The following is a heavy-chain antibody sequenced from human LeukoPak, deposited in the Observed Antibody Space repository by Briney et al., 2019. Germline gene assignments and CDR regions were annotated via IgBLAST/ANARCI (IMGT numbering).Heavy chain of an antibody. Sequence: PGGSLRLSCAASGFTFGSYWMHWVRQAPGKGLIWVSRINSDGSSITYADSVKGRFTISRDNAKNTLYLQMNSLRVEDTAVYYCVREGRVSGYDFDYWGQGDLVTVSS. CDR3: VREGRVSGYDFDY. J-gene: IGHJ4*02. D-gene: IGHD5-12*01. CDR2: INSDGSSI. V-gene: IGHV3-74*03. CDR1: GFTFGSYW.